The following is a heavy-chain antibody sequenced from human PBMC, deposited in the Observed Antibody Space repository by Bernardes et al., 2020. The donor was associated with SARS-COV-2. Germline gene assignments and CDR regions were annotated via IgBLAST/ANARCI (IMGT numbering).Heavy chain of an antibody. CDR2: ISAYNGNT. Sequence: ASVKVSCKASGYTFTNYYINWVRQAPGQGLEWMGWISAYNGNTNYAQKLQGRVTMTTDTSTSTAYMDLRSLRSDDTAVYYCARDVGGRFDYWGQGTLVTVSS. J-gene: IGHJ4*02. D-gene: IGHD3-10*01. V-gene: IGHV1-18*01. CDR1: GYTFTNYY. CDR3: ARDVGGRFDY.